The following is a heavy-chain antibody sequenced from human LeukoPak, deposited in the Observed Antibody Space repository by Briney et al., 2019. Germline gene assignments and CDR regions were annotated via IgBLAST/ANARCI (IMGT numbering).Heavy chain of an antibody. CDR1: GFTFSSYW. Sequence: GGSLRLSCAASGFTFSSYWMSWVRQAPGKGLEWVSYISSSSSTIYYADSVKGRFTISRDNAKNSLYLQMNSLRAEDTAVYYCARDPVEYSSSSRGVDYYYMDVWGKGTTVTVSS. J-gene: IGHJ6*03. CDR3: ARDPVEYSSSSRGVDYYYMDV. V-gene: IGHV3-48*01. D-gene: IGHD6-6*01. CDR2: ISSSSSTI.